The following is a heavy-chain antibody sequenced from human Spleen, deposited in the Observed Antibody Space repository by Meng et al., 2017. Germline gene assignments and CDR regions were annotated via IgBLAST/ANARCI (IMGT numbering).Heavy chain of an antibody. V-gene: IGHV3-43D*03. D-gene: IGHD6-13*01. CDR2: ISWDGGRT. CDR3: AKDGLKAAAGTGAFDI. CDR1: GFTFDDSA. Sequence: GESLKISCAASGFTFDDSAMHWVRQAPGKGLEWVSLISWDGGRTYYADSVKGRFTISRDNSKDSLFLQMNSLRAEDTALYYCAKDGLKAAAGTGAFDIWGRGPMVTVSS. J-gene: IGHJ3*02.